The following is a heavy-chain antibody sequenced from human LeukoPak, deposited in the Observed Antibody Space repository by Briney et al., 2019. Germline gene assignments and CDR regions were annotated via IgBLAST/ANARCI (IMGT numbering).Heavy chain of an antibody. V-gene: IGHV3-74*01. CDR3: VRDVWGDRDSYFDY. D-gene: IGHD2-21*01. J-gene: IGHJ4*02. CDR2: IDTDGRST. CDR1: GFTFSSYG. Sequence: GGSLRLSCAASGFTFSSYGMHWVRQAQGKGLVWVSRIDTDGRSTRRTCYADSVMGRFTMSRDNAKNTLYLQMNSLRAEDTAVYYCVRDVWGDRDSYFDYWGQGTLVTVSS.